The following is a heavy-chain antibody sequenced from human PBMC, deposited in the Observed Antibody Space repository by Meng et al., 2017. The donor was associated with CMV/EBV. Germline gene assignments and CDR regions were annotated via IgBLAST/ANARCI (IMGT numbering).Heavy chain of an antibody. CDR2: IRYDGTNK. J-gene: IGHJ4*02. CDR1: GLTFSSYG. CDR3: AKDFMEGEMATISGDY. D-gene: IGHD5-24*01. V-gene: IGHV3-30*02. Sequence: GGSLRLSCAASGLTFSSYGMHWVRQAPGKGLEWVAFIRYDGTNKYYTDSVKGRFTISRDNSKNTLYLQMNSLRAEDTAVYYCAKDFMEGEMATISGDYWGQGTLVTVSS.